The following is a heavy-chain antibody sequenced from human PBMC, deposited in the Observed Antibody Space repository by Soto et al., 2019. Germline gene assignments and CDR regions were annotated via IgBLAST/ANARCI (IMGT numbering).Heavy chain of an antibody. D-gene: IGHD4-17*01. Sequence: EVQLLESGGGLVQPGGSLRLSCAASGFTFSSYAMSWVRQAPGKGLEWVSAISGSGGSTYYADSVKGRFTISGDNSKNTLYLQMNSLRAEDTAVYYCAKDLGYGDYEGTDAFDIWGQGTMVTVSS. CDR3: AKDLGYGDYEGTDAFDI. CDR1: GFTFSSYA. CDR2: ISGSGGST. J-gene: IGHJ3*02. V-gene: IGHV3-23*01.